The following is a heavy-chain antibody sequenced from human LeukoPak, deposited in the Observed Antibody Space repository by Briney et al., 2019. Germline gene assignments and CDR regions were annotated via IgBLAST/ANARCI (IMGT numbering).Heavy chain of an antibody. CDR3: ARGGVGYSGYEHAGAYFDY. Sequence: SETLSLTCTVSGYSISSGYYWGWIRQPPGKGLEWIGSIYHSGSTYYNPSLKSRVTISVDTSKNQFSLKLSSVTAADTAVYYWARGGVGYSGYEHAGAYFDYWGQGTLVTVSS. J-gene: IGHJ4*02. D-gene: IGHD5-12*01. V-gene: IGHV4-38-2*02. CDR2: IYHSGST. CDR1: GYSISSGYY.